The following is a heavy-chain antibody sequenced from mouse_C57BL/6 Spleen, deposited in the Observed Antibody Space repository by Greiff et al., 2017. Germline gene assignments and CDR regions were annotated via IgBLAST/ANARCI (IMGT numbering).Heavy chain of an antibody. Sequence: QVHVKQPGAELVMPGASVKLSCKASGYTFTSYWMHWVKQRPGQGLEWIGEIDPSDSYTNYNQKFKGKSTLTVDKSSSTAYMQLSSLTSADSAVYYCARNYGSSRDYAMDYWGQGTSVTVSS. J-gene: IGHJ4*01. CDR1: GYTFTSYW. D-gene: IGHD1-1*01. V-gene: IGHV1-69*01. CDR3: ARNYGSSRDYAMDY. CDR2: IDPSDSYT.